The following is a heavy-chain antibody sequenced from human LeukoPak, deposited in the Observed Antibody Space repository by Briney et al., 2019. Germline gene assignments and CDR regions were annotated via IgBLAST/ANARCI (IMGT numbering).Heavy chain of an antibody. V-gene: IGHV4-34*01. CDR1: GGSFSGYY. Sequence: KPSETLSLTCAVYGGSFSGYYWSWIRQPPGKGLEWIGEINHSGSTNYNPSLKSRVTISVDTSKNQFSLKLSSVTAADTAVYYCPRGRLGYGSGSHHMDVWGKGTTVTVSS. J-gene: IGHJ6*03. CDR3: PRGRLGYGSGSHHMDV. CDR2: INHSGST. D-gene: IGHD3-10*01.